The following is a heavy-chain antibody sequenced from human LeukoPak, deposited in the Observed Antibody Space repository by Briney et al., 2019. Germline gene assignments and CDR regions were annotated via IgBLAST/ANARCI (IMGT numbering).Heavy chain of an antibody. CDR3: AHTGSPMITFGGVIVIPGIFDY. Sequence: SGPTLVNPTQTLTLTCTFYGFSLSTSGVGVGWIRQPPGKALEWLALIYWDDDKRYSPSLKSRLTITKDTSKNQVVLTMTNMDPVDTATYYCAHTGSPMITFGGVIVIPGIFDYWGQGTLVTVSS. CDR1: GFSLSTSGVG. V-gene: IGHV2-5*02. CDR2: IYWDDDK. J-gene: IGHJ4*02. D-gene: IGHD3-16*02.